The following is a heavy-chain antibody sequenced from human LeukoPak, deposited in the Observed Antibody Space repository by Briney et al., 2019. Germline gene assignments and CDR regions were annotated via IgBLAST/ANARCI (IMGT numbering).Heavy chain of an antibody. V-gene: IGHV3-11*04. D-gene: IGHD6-19*01. CDR3: EGSAGY. Sequence: GGSLRLSCVASGFTFSDYYMTWIRQAPGKGLEWVSYIRNRGSTHSYADSLKGRFAISRDNAKNSVYLQMNSLRVEDTAVYYCEGSAGYWGQGTLVTVSS. CDR1: GFTFSDYY. CDR2: IRNRGSTH. J-gene: IGHJ4*02.